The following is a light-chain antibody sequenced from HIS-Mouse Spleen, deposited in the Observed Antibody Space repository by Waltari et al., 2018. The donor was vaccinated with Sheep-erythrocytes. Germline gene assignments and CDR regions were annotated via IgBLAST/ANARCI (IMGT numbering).Light chain of an antibody. Sequence: QSALTQPRSLSGSPGQSVTISCTGTSSDVGGYHDVSWYQQHPGKAPKLMIYDVSKRPSGVPVRFSGSKSGNTASLTISRLQAEDEADYYCCSYAGSYNQVFATGTKVTVL. V-gene: IGLV2-11*01. CDR2: DVS. J-gene: IGLJ1*01. CDR3: CSYAGSYNQV. CDR1: SSDVGGYHD.